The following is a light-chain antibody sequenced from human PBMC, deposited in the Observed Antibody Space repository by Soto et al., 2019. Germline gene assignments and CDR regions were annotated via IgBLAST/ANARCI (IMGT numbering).Light chain of an antibody. CDR2: AAS. CDR3: QQAYSIPRS. Sequence: IQMTQSPPSLSASQGDRITINCRASQSINNFLHWYQKKPGKAPELLIFAASTLQTGVQSRFRGSGSVTDFTRTISSLQPADFATYCCQQAYSIPRSFGQGTKV. J-gene: IGKJ1*01. CDR1: QSINNF. V-gene: IGKV1-39*01.